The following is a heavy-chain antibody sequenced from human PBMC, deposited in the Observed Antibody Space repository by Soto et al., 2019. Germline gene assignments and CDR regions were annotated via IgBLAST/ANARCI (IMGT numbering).Heavy chain of an antibody. D-gene: IGHD3-3*01. V-gene: IGHV4-34*01. CDR2: TNHSGST. CDR1: GGSFSGYY. Sequence: SETLSLTCAVYGGSFSGYYWSWIRQPPGKGLELIVETNHSGSTNYNPSLKSRVTISVDTSKNQFSLKLSSVTAADTAVYYCATGEKHDDFWSGYSNWFDPWGQGTLVTVSS. CDR3: ATGEKHDDFWSGYSNWFDP. J-gene: IGHJ5*02.